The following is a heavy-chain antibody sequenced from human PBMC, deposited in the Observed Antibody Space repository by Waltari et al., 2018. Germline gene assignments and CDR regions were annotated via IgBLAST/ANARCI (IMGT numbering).Heavy chain of an antibody. D-gene: IGHD5-12*01. V-gene: IGHV3-48*03. Sequence: EVQLVESGGGLVQPGGSLRLSCAASGFTFSSYEMNWVRQAPGKGLEWVAYISSSGSTIYYADSVKGRVTISRDNAKNSLYLQMNSLRAEDTAVYYCARDSGYEDYWGQGTLVTVSS. CDR3: ARDSGYEDY. CDR1: GFTFSSYE. CDR2: ISSSGSTI. J-gene: IGHJ4*02.